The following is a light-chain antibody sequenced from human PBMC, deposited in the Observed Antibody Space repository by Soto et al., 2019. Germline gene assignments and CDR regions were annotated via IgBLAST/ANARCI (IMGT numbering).Light chain of an antibody. CDR3: QSHDSSLSGDV. V-gene: IGLV1-40*01. CDR2: GNN. J-gene: IGLJ1*01. Sequence: QSVLTQPPSVSGAPGQRVTISCTGSSSNIGAGYDVHWYQQLPGTAPKLLIYGNNNRPSGVPDRFSGSKSGTSGSLAITGLQAEDEADYYCQSHDSSLSGDVFGTGTKLTVL. CDR1: SSNIGAGYD.